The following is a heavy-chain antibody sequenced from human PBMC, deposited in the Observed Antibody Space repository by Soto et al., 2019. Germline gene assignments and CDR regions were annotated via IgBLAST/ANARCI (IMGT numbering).Heavy chain of an antibody. CDR2: INQSGST. J-gene: IGHJ5*01. Sequence: NPSETLSLTCVVSEGAFSGYYWTWIRQSPGRGLEWLGEINQSGSTRYNPSLSSRVTITVDRSKNQFSLKLSSVTVADTAVYYCARGLRLRERYLVYSYNFDSWGQGTPVTVSS. D-gene: IGHD2-8*01. CDR3: ARGLRLRERYLVYSYNFDS. CDR1: EGAFSGYY. V-gene: IGHV4-34*01.